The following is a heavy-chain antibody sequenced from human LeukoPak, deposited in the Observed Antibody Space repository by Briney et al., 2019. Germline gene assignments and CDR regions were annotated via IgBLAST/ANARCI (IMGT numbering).Heavy chain of an antibody. Sequence: EPGGSLRLSCAASGFTFSSYAMSWVRQAPGKGLEWVSAISGSGGSTYYADSVKGRFTISRDNSKNTLYLQMNSLRAEDTAVYYCAKRIVVVVAATPTNWFDPWGQGTLVTVSS. J-gene: IGHJ5*02. D-gene: IGHD2-15*01. CDR3: AKRIVVVVAATPTNWFDP. CDR2: ISGSGGST. CDR1: GFTFSSYA. V-gene: IGHV3-23*01.